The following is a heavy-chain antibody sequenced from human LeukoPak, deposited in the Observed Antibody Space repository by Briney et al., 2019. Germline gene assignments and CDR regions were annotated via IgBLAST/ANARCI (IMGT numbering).Heavy chain of an antibody. CDR1: GFTFSSYG. V-gene: IGHV3-30*18. Sequence: GGSLRLSCAASGFTFSSYGMHWVRQAPGKGLEWVAVISYDGSNKYYADSVKGRFTISRDNSKNTLYLQMNSLRAEDTAVYYCAKDQDIVVVPADQSAFDIWGQGTMVTVSS. J-gene: IGHJ3*02. D-gene: IGHD2-2*01. CDR3: AKDQDIVVVPADQSAFDI. CDR2: ISYDGSNK.